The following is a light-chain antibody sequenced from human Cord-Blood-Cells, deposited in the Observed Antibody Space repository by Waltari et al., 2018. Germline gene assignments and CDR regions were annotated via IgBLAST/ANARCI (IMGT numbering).Light chain of an antibody. CDR1: NIGSKS. V-gene: IGLV3-21*04. J-gene: IGLJ3*02. Sequence: SYVLTQPPSVSVAPGKTARLTCGGNNIGSKSVHWYQQNPGQSPVLVIYYDSDRPSGIPERFSGSNSGNTATLTISRVEAGDEADYYCQVWDSSSDHPVFGGGTKLTVL. CDR2: YDS. CDR3: QVWDSSSDHPV.